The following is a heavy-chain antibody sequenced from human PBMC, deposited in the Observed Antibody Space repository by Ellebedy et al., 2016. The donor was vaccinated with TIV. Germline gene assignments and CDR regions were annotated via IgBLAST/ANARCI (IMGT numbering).Heavy chain of an antibody. CDR3: ARGHGDYAYYYYGMDV. V-gene: IGHV1-69*13. Sequence: SVKVSXXASGGTFSSYAISWVRQAPGQGLEWMGGIIPIFGTANYAQKFQGRVTITADESTSTAYMELSSLRSEDTAVYYCARGHGDYAYYYYGMDVWGQGTTVTVSS. CDR1: GGTFSSYA. CDR2: IIPIFGTA. D-gene: IGHD4-17*01. J-gene: IGHJ6*02.